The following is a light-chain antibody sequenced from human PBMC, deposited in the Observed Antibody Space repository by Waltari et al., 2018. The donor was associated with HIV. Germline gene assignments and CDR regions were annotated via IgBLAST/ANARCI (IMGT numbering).Light chain of an antibody. CDR1: SSDVGGYNI. CDR2: EVN. CDR3: CSYAGGSSSV. Sequence: QSALIQPASVSGSPGQSITISCTGTSSDVGGYNIVSWYQQYPGKAPKVMIYEVNKRPSGISNRFSGSKSGNTASLTISGLHPEDEADYYCCSYAGGSSSVFGGGTKLTVL. J-gene: IGLJ3*02. V-gene: IGLV2-23*02.